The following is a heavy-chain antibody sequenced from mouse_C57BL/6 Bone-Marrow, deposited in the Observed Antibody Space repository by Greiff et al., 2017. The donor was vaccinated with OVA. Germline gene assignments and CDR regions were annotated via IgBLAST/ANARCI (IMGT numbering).Heavy chain of an antibody. CDR2: IYPRSGNT. V-gene: IGHV1-81*01. Sequence: QVQLQQSGAELARPGASVKLSCTASGYTFTSYGISWVKQRTGQGLEWIGEIYPRSGNTYYNEKFKGKATLTADKSSSTAYMELRSLTSEDSAVYFGARWVLREGFAYWGQGTLVTVSA. CDR3: ARWVLREGFAY. J-gene: IGHJ3*01. CDR1: GYTFTSYG. D-gene: IGHD2-3*01.